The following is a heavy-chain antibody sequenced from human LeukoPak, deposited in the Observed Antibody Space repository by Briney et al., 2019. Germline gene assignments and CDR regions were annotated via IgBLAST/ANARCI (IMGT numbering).Heavy chain of an antibody. V-gene: IGHV3-74*01. D-gene: IGHD6-13*01. Sequence: PGGSLRLSCAASGFTISSYWMHWVRQAPGKGLVWVSRINSDGSSTSYADSVKGRFTISRDNAKNSLYLQMNSLRAEDTAVYYCARRIAAAGTIGLWGQGTLVTVSS. CDR3: ARRIAAAGTIGL. J-gene: IGHJ4*02. CDR2: INSDGSST. CDR1: GFTISSYW.